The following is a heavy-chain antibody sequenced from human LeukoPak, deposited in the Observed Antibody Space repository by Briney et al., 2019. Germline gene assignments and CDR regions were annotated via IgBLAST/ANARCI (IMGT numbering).Heavy chain of an antibody. CDR3: ARERMYSGSGSTFPYYDY. J-gene: IGHJ4*02. Sequence: PGGSLRLSCAASGFTFSSYWMSWVRQSPGKGLEWVANIEPDGSEKYYVGSVKGRFTISRDNARNALFLEMNSLRAEDTAVYYCARERMYSGSGSTFPYYDYWGQGTLVIVSS. CDR1: GFTFSSYW. D-gene: IGHD3-10*01. V-gene: IGHV3-7*01. CDR2: IEPDGSEK.